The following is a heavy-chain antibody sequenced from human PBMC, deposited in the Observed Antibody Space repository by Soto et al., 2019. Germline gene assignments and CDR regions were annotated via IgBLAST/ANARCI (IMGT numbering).Heavy chain of an antibody. CDR3: ARDAERLTLIGVGLYGMDV. J-gene: IGHJ6*02. D-gene: IGHD3-22*01. CDR1: GFTFSTYA. V-gene: IGHV3-30-3*01. CDR2: ISYDGSNK. Sequence: LRLSCAASGFTFSTYAMHWVRQAPGKGLEWVAVISYDGSNKNYADSVKGRFTISRGNSKNTLYLQMSSLRTEDTAVYYCARDAERLTLIGVGLYGMDVWGQGTTVTVSS.